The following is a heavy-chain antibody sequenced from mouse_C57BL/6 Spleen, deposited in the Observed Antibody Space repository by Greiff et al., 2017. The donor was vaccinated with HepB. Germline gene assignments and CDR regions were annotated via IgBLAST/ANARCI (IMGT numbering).Heavy chain of an antibody. V-gene: IGHV1-50*01. J-gene: IGHJ2*01. D-gene: IGHD1-1*02. CDR2: IDPSDSYT. CDR3: ARGGWIGFDY. CDR1: GYTFTSYW. Sequence: QVHVKQPGAELVKPGASVKLSCKASGYTFTSYWMQWVKQRPGQGLEWIGEIDPSDSYTNYNQKFKGKATLTVDTSSSTAYMQLSSLTSEDSAVYYCARGGWIGFDYWGQGTTLTVSS.